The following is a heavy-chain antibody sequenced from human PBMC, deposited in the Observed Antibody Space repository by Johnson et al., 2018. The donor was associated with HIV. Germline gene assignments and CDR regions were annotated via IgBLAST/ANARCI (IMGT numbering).Heavy chain of an antibody. CDR3: ARDKRCCSGGSCHLGAFDI. D-gene: IGHD2-15*01. CDR2: ISYDGSNK. J-gene: IGHJ3*02. Sequence: QVQLVESGGGVVQPGRSLRLSCAASGFTFSSYAMHWVRQAPGKGLEWVAVISYDGSNKYYADSGKGRFTISRDNSKNTLYLQMNSLRAEDTAVYYCARDKRCCSGGSCHLGAFDIWGQGTMVTVSS. CDR1: GFTFSSYA. V-gene: IGHV3-30-3*01.